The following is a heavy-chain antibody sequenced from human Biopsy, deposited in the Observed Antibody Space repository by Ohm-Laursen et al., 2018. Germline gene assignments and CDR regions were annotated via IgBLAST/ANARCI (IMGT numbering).Heavy chain of an antibody. CDR1: GGSLSGYY. CDR3: ARLGSGDYFPTFFDF. D-gene: IGHD5-12*01. CDR2: INHRGFT. V-gene: IGHV4-34*09. Sequence: TLSLTCAVYGGSLSGYYWNWIRQSPGKGLEWIGEINHRGFTSNNPSLKSRVTISVDTSKNQFSLKLSSVTAADTAVYYCARLGSGDYFPTFFDFWGQGALVTVSS. J-gene: IGHJ4*02.